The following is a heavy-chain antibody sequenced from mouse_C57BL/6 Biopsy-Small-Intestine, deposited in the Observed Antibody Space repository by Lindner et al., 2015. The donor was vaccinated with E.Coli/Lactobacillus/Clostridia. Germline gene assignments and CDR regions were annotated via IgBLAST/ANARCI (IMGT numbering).Heavy chain of an antibody. CDR2: IYPGDGDT. D-gene: IGHD1-1*01. V-gene: IGHV1-82*01. CDR1: GYTFTGYW. J-gene: IGHJ4*01. CDR3: ARSIYYYGSSPSMDY. Sequence: VQLQESGAELMKPGASVKLSCKATGYTFTGYWIEWVKQRPGHGLEWIGRIYPGDGDTNYNGKFKGKATLTADKSSSTAYMQLSSLTSEDSAVYFCARSIYYYGSSPSMDYWGQGTSVTVSS.